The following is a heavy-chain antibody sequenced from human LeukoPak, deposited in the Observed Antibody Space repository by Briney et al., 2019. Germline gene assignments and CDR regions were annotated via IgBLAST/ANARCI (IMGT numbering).Heavy chain of an antibody. CDR3: AKDREADRANTILWFGEPQH. V-gene: IGHV3-30*02. J-gene: IGHJ4*02. D-gene: IGHD3-10*01. CDR1: GFTFSSYG. CDR2: IRYDGSNK. Sequence: GGSLRLSCAASGFTFSSYGMHWVRQAPGKGLEWVAFIRYDGSNKYYADSVKGRFTISRDNSKNTLYLQMNSLRAEDTAVYYCAKDREADRANTILWFGEPQHWGQGTLVTVSS.